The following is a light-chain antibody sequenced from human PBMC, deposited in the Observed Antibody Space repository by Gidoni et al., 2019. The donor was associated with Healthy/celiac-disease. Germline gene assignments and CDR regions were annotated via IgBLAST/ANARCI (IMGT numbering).Light chain of an antibody. CDR2: GAS. V-gene: IGKV1-12*01. CDR3: QQANSCPIT. CDR1: QNIITW. J-gene: IGKJ5*01. Sequence: DIQMTQSPSSVSASVGDRVTITCRASQNIITWLAWYQQKPGKAPNFLIYGASTLHGGVPSRFSGGGSGTELTLTISSLQPEDFATYYCQQANSCPITFGQGTRLEL.